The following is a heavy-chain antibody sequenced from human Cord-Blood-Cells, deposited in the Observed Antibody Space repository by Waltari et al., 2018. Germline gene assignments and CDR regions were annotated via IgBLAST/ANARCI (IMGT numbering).Heavy chain of an antibody. CDR1: GGSISSHY. V-gene: IGHV4-59*11. CDR3: ARGFNWGWDAFDI. J-gene: IGHJ3*02. D-gene: IGHD7-27*01. Sequence: QVQLQESGPGLVKPSETLSLTCTVSGGSISSHYWSWIRQPPGKGLEWIGYIYYRGSTNYNPSLKSRVTISVDTSKNQFSLKLSSVTAADTAVYYCARGFNWGWDAFDIWGQGTMVTVSS. CDR2: IYYRGST.